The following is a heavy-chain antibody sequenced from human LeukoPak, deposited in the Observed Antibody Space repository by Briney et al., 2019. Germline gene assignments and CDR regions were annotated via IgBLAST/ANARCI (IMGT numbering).Heavy chain of an antibody. CDR3: ARAASRSCGGSCPPYYYYGMDV. J-gene: IGHJ6*02. CDR2: MNPNSGNT. Sequence: ASVKVSCKASGGTFSSYAISWVRQAPGQGLEWMGWMNPNSGNTGYAQKFQGRVTMTRNTSISTAYMELSSLRSEDTAVYYCARAASRSCGGSCPPYYYYGMDVWGQGTTVTVSS. D-gene: IGHD2-15*01. V-gene: IGHV1-8*02. CDR1: GGTFSSYA.